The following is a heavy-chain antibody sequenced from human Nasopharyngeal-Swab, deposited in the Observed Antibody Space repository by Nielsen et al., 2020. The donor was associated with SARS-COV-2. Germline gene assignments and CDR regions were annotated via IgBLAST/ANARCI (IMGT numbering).Heavy chain of an antibody. D-gene: IGHD6-13*01. V-gene: IGHV3-48*02. J-gene: IGHJ6*02. Sequence: ETLSLTCAASGFTFSSYSMNWVRQAPGKGLEWVSYISSSSSTIYYADSVKGRFTISRDNAKNSLYLQMNSLGDEDTAVYYCARDPQYSSGWSYYYYYGMDIWGQGTTVTVSS. CDR2: ISSSSSTI. CDR1: GFTFSSYS. CDR3: ARDPQYSSGWSYYYYYGMDI.